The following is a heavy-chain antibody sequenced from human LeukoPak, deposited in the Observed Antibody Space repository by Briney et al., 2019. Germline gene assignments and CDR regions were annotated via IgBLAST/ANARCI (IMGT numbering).Heavy chain of an antibody. J-gene: IGHJ4*02. CDR3: ARDQGDGYDY. Sequence: GESLKISCAASGFTFSSYDMHWVRQATGKGLEWASAIGTAGDTYYPGSVKGRFTISRENAKNSLYLQMNSLRAGDTAVYYCARDQGDGYDYWGQGTLVTVSS. V-gene: IGHV3-13*01. D-gene: IGHD5-24*01. CDR1: GFTFSSYD. CDR2: IGTAGDT.